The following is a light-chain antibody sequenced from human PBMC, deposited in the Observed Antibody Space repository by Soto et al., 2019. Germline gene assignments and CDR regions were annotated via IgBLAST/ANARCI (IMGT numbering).Light chain of an antibody. V-gene: IGKV2-28*01. CDR2: LGS. CDR3: MQYLQTPYT. J-gene: IGKJ2*01. Sequence: DIVMTQSPLSLPVTPGEPASISCRSSQSLLHSNGYKYLDWYLQKPGQSPQLLIYLGSNRASGVADRFSGSGSGTDFTLKISRVEAEDVGVYYCMQYLQTPYTFGQGTKLEIK. CDR1: QSLLHSNGYKY.